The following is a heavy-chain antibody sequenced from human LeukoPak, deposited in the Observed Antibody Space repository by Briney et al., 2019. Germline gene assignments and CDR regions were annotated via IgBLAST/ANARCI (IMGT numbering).Heavy chain of an antibody. CDR2: INPSGNST. CDR1: GYTFTNYY. Sequence: GASVKVSCKASGYTFTNYYMHWVRQAPGQGLEWMGIINPSGNSTSYAQKFQGRVTMTEDTSTDTAYMELSSLRSEDTAVYYCATTSSSWLKGGFDYWGQGTLVTVSS. CDR3: ATTSSSWLKGGFDY. V-gene: IGHV1-46*01. J-gene: IGHJ4*02. D-gene: IGHD6-13*01.